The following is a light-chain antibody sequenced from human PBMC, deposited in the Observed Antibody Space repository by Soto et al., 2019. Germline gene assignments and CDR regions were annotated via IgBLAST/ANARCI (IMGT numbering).Light chain of an antibody. CDR2: DAS. V-gene: IGKV3-20*01. Sequence: EIVLTQSPGTLSLSPGERATLSCRASQSVSSSYLAWYQQKPGQAPRLLMYDASSRATGIPDRFSGSGSGTEFTLTISRLEPEDFAVYFCQQYGSSPRTFGQGTKVEIK. J-gene: IGKJ1*01. CDR3: QQYGSSPRT. CDR1: QSVSSSY.